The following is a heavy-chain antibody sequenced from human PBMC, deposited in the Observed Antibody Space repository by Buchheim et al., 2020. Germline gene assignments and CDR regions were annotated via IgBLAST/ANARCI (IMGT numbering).Heavy chain of an antibody. D-gene: IGHD6-19*01. V-gene: IGHV3-30-3*01. Sequence: QMQLVESGGGVVQPGRSLRLSCAASGFTFSNYAMHWVRQAPGKGLEWVAVISYAGTTKYYADSVKGRFTISSDNFENSLYLQMNSLRVEDTAVYFCARRRVAASDYYYGMDVWGQGTT. CDR1: GFTFSNYA. CDR2: ISYAGTTK. J-gene: IGHJ6*02. CDR3: ARRRVAASDYYYGMDV.